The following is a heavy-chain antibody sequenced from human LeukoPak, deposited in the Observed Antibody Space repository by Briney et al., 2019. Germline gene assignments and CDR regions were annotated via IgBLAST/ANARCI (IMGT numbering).Heavy chain of an antibody. V-gene: IGHV4-34*01. D-gene: IGHD4-23*01. CDR3: ARVGDYGGSPYFDY. CDR2: INHSGST. Sequence: QSSETLSLTCAVYGGSFSGYYWSWIRQPPGKGLEWIGEINHSGSTNYNPSLKSRVTISVDTSKNQFSLKLSSVTAADTAVYYCARVGDYGGSPYFDYWGQGTLVTVSS. CDR1: GGSFSGYY. J-gene: IGHJ4*02.